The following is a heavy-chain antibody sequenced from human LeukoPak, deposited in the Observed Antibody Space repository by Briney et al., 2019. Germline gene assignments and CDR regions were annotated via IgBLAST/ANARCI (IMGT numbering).Heavy chain of an antibody. CDR1: GFTVSSNY. Sequence: GGSLRPSCAASGFTVSSNYMSWVRQAPGKGLEWVSVIYSGGSTYYADSVKGRFTISRDNSKNTLYLQMNSLRAEDTAVYYCARGQFSGSYLEYWGQGTLVTVSS. J-gene: IGHJ4*02. V-gene: IGHV3-66*01. D-gene: IGHD1-26*01. CDR2: IYSGGST. CDR3: ARGQFSGSYLEY.